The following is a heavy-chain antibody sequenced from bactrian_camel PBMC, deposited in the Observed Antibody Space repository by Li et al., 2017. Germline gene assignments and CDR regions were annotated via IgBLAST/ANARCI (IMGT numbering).Heavy chain of an antibody. CDR1: GCHGCC. Sequence: QVQLVESGGGSVQAGGSLRLSCVVSGCHGCCMGWFRQAPGKQREGVAVTVGANYIEYADAAQGRFTISRDNAKNTVYLQLNSLLTEGTALYHCVMRYGGTWFLYWGQGTQVTVS. CDR3: VMRYGGTWFLY. J-gene: IGHJ4*01. V-gene: IGHV3S53*01. D-gene: IGHD7*01. CDR2: TVGANYI.